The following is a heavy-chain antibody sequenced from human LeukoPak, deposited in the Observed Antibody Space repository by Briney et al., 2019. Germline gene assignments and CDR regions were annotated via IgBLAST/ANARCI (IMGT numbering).Heavy chain of an antibody. CDR1: GFTVSSYS. J-gene: IGHJ4*02. CDR2: ISSSSSYI. V-gene: IGHV3-21*01. Sequence: PGGSLRLSCAASGFTVSSYSMNWVRQAPGKGLEWVSSISSSSSYIYYADSVKGRFTISRDNAKNSLYLQMNSLRAEDTAVYYCARGLAATVVTPVGYWGQGTLVTVSS. D-gene: IGHD4-23*01. CDR3: ARGLAATVVTPVGY.